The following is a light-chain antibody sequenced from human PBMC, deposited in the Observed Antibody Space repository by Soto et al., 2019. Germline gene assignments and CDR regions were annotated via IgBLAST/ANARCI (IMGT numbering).Light chain of an antibody. Sequence: QSALTQPPSVSGSPGQSITISCTGTSSDVGGYNYVSWYQQHPGKAPKLMIYDVSNRPSGVANRFSGSKSGNTASLTISWLQSEDEADYYCNSYTSSSTLYVFGAGTKLTVL. CDR1: SSDVGGYNY. J-gene: IGLJ1*01. CDR2: DVS. CDR3: NSYTSSSTLYV. V-gene: IGLV2-14*01.